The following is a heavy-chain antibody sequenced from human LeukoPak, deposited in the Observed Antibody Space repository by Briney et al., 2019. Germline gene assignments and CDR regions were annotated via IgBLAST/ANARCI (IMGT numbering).Heavy chain of an antibody. J-gene: IGHJ4*02. CDR1: GGSFSGYY. CDR3: ARGLPPYYYGSGSYYN. CDR2: INHSGST. D-gene: IGHD3-10*01. V-gene: IGHV4-34*01. Sequence: PSEILSLTCAVYGGSFSGYYWSWIRQPPGKGLEWIGEINHSGSTNYNPSLKSRVTISVDTSKNQFSLKLSSVTAADTAVYYCARGLPPYYYGSGSYYNWGQGTLVTVSS.